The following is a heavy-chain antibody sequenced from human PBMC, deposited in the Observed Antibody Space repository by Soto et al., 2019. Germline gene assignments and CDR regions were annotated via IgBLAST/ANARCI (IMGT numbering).Heavy chain of an antibody. Sequence: GGSLRLSCAASGFTFSSYGMHWVRQAPGKGLEWVAVISYDGSNKYYADSVKGRFTISRDNSKNTLYLQMNSLRAEDTAVYYCAKTGIAAAPPSIGFDYWGQGTLVTVSS. D-gene: IGHD6-13*01. V-gene: IGHV3-30*18. CDR1: GFTFSSYG. J-gene: IGHJ4*02. CDR2: ISYDGSNK. CDR3: AKTGIAAAPPSIGFDY.